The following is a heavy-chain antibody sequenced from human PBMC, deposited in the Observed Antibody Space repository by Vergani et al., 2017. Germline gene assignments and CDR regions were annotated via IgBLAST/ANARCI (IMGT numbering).Heavy chain of an antibody. CDR1: GFTFNSYG. Sequence: QVQLVESGGGVVQPGGSLRLSCAASGFTFNSYGMHWVRQAPGKGLEWVASIRSDESRRYYGDSMEGPFTISRDNSKNTLYLQMKSLRPEDTAVYYCAKEGGGYCSGGTCYPEYWGQGTLDIVSS. J-gene: IGHJ4*02. CDR2: IRSDESRR. CDR3: AKEGGGYCSGGTCYPEY. D-gene: IGHD2-15*01. V-gene: IGHV3-30*02.